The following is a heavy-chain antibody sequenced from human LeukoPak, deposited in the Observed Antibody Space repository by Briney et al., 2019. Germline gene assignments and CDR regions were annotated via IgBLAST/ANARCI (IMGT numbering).Heavy chain of an antibody. Sequence: SETLSLTCTVSGGSISSYYWSWIRQPPGKGLEWIGYIYYSGSTNYNPSLKSRVTISVDTSKNQFSLKLSSVTAADTAVYYCARERVRGVHHAFDIWGQGTMVTVSS. D-gene: IGHD3-10*01. J-gene: IGHJ3*02. V-gene: IGHV4-59*01. CDR1: GGSISSYY. CDR2: IYYSGST. CDR3: ARERVRGVHHAFDI.